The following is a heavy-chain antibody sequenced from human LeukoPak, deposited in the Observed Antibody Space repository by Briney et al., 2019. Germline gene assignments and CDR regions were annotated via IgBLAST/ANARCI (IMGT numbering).Heavy chain of an antibody. D-gene: IGHD3-10*01. V-gene: IGHV4-34*01. CDR1: GGSISSYY. CDR3: ARANLVRGVITGP. CDR2: INHSGST. J-gene: IGHJ5*02. Sequence: SETLSLTCTVSGGSISSYYWSWIRQPPGKGLEWIGEINHSGSTNYNPSLKSRVTISVDTSKNQFSLKLSSVTAADTAVYYCARANLVRGVITGPWGQGTLVTVSS.